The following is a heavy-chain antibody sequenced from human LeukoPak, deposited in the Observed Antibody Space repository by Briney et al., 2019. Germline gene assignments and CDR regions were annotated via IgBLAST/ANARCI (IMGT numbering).Heavy chain of an antibody. CDR1: GFTFSSYA. J-gene: IGHJ4*02. CDR3: ACIVVVVAALDY. D-gene: IGHD2-15*01. Sequence: GRSLRLSCAASGFTFSSYAMHWVRQAPGKGLEWVAVISYDGSNKYYADSVKGRFTISRDNSKNTLYLQMNSLRAEDTAVYYCACIVVVVAALDYWGQGTLVTVSS. CDR2: ISYDGSNK. V-gene: IGHV3-30-3*01.